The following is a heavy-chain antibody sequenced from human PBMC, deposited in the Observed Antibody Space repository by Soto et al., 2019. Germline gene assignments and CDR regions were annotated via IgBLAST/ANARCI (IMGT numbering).Heavy chain of an antibody. V-gene: IGHV1-46*01. CDR3: ARGVTIFGVVIIRYNWFDP. D-gene: IGHD3-3*01. CDR2: INPSGGST. CDR1: GYTFTGYY. Sequence: APVEVTYKASGYTFTGYYRRWVRQAPGKGLEGMGIINPSGGSTSYAQKFQGRVTMTRDTSTSTVYMELSSLRSEDTAVYYCARGVTIFGVVIIRYNWFDPWGQGTLVPVSS. J-gene: IGHJ5*02.